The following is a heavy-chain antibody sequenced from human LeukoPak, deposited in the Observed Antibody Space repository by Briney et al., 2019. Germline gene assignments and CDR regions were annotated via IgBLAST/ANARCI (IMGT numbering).Heavy chain of an antibody. Sequence: GRSLRLACAASGLTFSSYGMHWVRQAPGKGLEWVAVIWYDGSNKYYADSVKGRFTISRDNSKNTLYLQMNSLRAEDTAVYYCARDQWDAFDIWGQGTMVTVSS. D-gene: IGHD6-19*01. CDR1: GLTFSSYG. V-gene: IGHV3-33*01. CDR2: IWYDGSNK. CDR3: ARDQWDAFDI. J-gene: IGHJ3*02.